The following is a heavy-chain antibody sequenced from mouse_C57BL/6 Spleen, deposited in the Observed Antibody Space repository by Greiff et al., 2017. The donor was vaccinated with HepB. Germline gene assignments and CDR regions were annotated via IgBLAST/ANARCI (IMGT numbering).Heavy chain of an antibody. Sequence: VKLVESGPELVKPGASVKISCKASGYAFSSSWMNWVKQRPGKGLEWIGRIYPGDGDTNYNGKFKGKATLTADKSSSTAYMQLSSLTSEDSAVYYCAREDYGSSYWYFDVWGTGTMVTVSS. D-gene: IGHD1-1*01. CDR1: GYAFSSSW. J-gene: IGHJ1*03. V-gene: IGHV1-82*01. CDR3: AREDYGSSYWYFDV. CDR2: IYPGDGDT.